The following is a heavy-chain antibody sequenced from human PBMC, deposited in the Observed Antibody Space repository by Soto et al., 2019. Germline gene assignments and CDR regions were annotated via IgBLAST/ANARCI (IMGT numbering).Heavy chain of an antibody. D-gene: IGHD6-13*01. CDR2: LSYDGRNK. CDR3: ASQWAAAGTINY. Sequence: VGSLRLSCAASGFTFSSFAMHWVRQAPGKGLEWVAILSYDGRNKYYADSVKGRFTISGDNSKNTLYLQMNSLRAEDTAVYYCASQWAAAGTINYCGQRTLVTVSS. V-gene: IGHV3-30*04. CDR1: GFTFSSFA. J-gene: IGHJ4*02.